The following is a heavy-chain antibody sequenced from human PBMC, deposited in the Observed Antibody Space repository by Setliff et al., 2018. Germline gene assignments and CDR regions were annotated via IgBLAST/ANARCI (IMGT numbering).Heavy chain of an antibody. Sequence: GASVKVSCKASGYTLTTYFMNWVRQAPGQGLEWMGYINTRTGNPMYAQGFTGRFVFSLDTSVSTAYLQISSLKAEDTALYYCARVGTGSLLDYWGQGTLVTVSS. CDR1: GYTLTTYF. CDR2: INTRTGNP. V-gene: IGHV7-4-1*02. J-gene: IGHJ4*02. CDR3: ARVGTGSLLDY. D-gene: IGHD1-1*01.